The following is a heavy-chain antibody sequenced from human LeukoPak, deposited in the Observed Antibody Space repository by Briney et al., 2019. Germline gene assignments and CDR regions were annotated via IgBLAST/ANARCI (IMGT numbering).Heavy chain of an antibody. CDR1: GVSISAYY. CDR3: ARGLTGTTSIFQH. V-gene: IGHV4-59*01. J-gene: IGHJ1*01. D-gene: IGHD1-7*01. Sequence: SETLSLTCSVSGVSISAYYWSWIRQPPGKGLEWIGYISYSGSTKYNPSLKSRVTISVDTSKNQFSLKVTSLTAADTAVYYCARGLTGTTSIFQHWGQGTLVTVSS. CDR2: ISYSGST.